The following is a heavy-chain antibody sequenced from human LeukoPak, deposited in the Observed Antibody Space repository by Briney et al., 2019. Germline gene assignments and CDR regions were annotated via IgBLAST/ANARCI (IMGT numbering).Heavy chain of an antibody. CDR2: ISSSSSYI. J-gene: IGHJ4*02. CDR1: GFTFSSYS. CDR3: ARGWSADYFDY. V-gene: IGHV3-21*06. D-gene: IGHD2-15*01. Sequence: GGSLRLSCAASGFTFSSYSINWVRQAPGKGLEWVSSISSSSSYIYYVDSVKGRFTISRDNAKNSLYLQMNSLRAEDTAVYYCARGWSADYFDYWGQGILVTVSS.